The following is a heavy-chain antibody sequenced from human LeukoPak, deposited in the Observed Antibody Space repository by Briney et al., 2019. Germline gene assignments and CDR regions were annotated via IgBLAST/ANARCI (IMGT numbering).Heavy chain of an antibody. CDR2: ISGDAGNK. Sequence: GGSLRLSCAASGLPFSNYGMSWVRQAPGKGLEWVSTISGDAGNKHYPDSVRGRFTISRDNSKNTLHLQMNDLRVDDTAIYYCATDVGGAMFDYWGQGTLVTVSS. CDR3: ATDVGGAMFDY. CDR1: GLPFSNYG. D-gene: IGHD3-10*01. V-gene: IGHV3-23*01. J-gene: IGHJ4*02.